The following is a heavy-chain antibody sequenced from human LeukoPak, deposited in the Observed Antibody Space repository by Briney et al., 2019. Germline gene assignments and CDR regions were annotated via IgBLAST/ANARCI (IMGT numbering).Heavy chain of an antibody. J-gene: IGHJ3*02. CDR3: ARVSGSSWYPGAFDI. Sequence: ASVKVSCKASGYTFTGYYMHWVRQAPGQGLEWMGWINPNSGGTNYAQKFQGRVTMTRDTSISTAYMELSRLRSDDTAVYYCARVSGSSWYPGAFDIWGQGTMVTVSS. V-gene: IGHV1-2*02. CDR1: GYTFTGYY. CDR2: INPNSGGT. D-gene: IGHD6-13*01.